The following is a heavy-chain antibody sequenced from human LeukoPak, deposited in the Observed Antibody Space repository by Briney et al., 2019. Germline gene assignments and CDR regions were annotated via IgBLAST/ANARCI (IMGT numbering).Heavy chain of an antibody. CDR1: GGPISSGGYY. D-gene: IGHD5-18*01. V-gene: IGHV4-31*03. CDR2: IYYSGST. CDR3: ARDFGGDTAMVRGNWFDP. Sequence: PSETLSLTCTVSGGPISSGGYYWSWIRQHPGKGLEWIGYIYYSGSTYYNPSLKSRVTISVDTSKNQFSLKLSSVTAADTAVYYCARDFGGDTAMVRGNWFDPWGQGTLVTVSS. J-gene: IGHJ5*02.